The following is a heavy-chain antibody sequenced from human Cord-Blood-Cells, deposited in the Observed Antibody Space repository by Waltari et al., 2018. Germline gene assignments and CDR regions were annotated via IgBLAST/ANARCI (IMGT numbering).Heavy chain of an antibody. CDR2: IYSGGST. J-gene: IGHJ4*02. D-gene: IGHD7-27*01. Sequence: EVQLVESGGGLVQPGGSLSLSCAAPGFPVSSTYMSWVRQAPGKGLEWVSVIYSGGSTYYADSVKGRFTISRHNSKNTLYLQMNSLRAEDTAVYYCVLGTALDYWGQGTLVTVSS. CDR1: GFPVSSTY. CDR3: VLGTALDY. V-gene: IGHV3-53*04.